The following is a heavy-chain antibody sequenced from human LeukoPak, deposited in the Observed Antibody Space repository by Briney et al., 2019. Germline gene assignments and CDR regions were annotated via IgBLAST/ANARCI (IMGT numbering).Heavy chain of an antibody. Sequence: SETLSLTCTVSGGSISSHYWSWIRQPAGKGLERIGRIYTSGSTNYNPSLKSRVTMSVDTSKNQFSLKLSSVTAADTAVYYCARDFPSSGYCNGGSCYPFDYWGQGTLVTVSS. D-gene: IGHD2-15*01. CDR3: ARDFPSSGYCNGGSCYPFDY. CDR1: GGSISSHY. CDR2: IYTSGST. J-gene: IGHJ4*02. V-gene: IGHV4-4*07.